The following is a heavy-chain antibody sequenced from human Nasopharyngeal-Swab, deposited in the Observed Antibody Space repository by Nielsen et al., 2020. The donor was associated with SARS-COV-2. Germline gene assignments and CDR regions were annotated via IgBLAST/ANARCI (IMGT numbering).Heavy chain of an antibody. CDR3: VRDGEAGFDY. J-gene: IGHJ4*02. V-gene: IGHV3-21*01. CDR1: GFTFRDYS. Sequence: GESLKISCAASGFTFRDYSMNWVRQAPGKGLEWVSSIGRYGTDIFHADSVKGRFSVFRDAANKSIYLQMSSLRAEDTAVYYCVRDGEAGFDYWGQGTLVTVSS. CDR2: IGRYGTDI. D-gene: IGHD6-13*01.